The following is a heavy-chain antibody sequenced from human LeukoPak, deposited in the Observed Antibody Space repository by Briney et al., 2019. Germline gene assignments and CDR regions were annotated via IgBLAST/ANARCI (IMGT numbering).Heavy chain of an antibody. J-gene: IGHJ4*02. CDR3: ARLVSGSYYRGPFDY. D-gene: IGHD3-10*01. V-gene: IGHV5-51*01. CDR1: GYSFTSYW. Sequence: GESLKISCKGSGYSFTSYWIGWVRHMPGKGLEWMGIIYPGDSDTRYSPSFQGQVTISADKAISTAYLQWSSLKASDTAMYYCARLVSGSYYRGPFDYWGQGTLVTVSS. CDR2: IYPGDSDT.